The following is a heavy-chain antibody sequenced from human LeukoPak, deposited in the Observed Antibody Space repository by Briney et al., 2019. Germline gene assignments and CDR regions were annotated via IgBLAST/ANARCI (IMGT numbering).Heavy chain of an antibody. Sequence: SVKVSCKASGYTFNSYGISWVRQAPGQGLEWMGGIIPIFGTANYAQKFQGRVTITADESTSTAYMELSSLRSEDTAVYYCARKVEDSSGYYLYAFDIWGQGTMVTVSS. V-gene: IGHV1-69*13. CDR1: GYTFNSYG. D-gene: IGHD3-22*01. CDR3: ARKVEDSSGYYLYAFDI. J-gene: IGHJ3*02. CDR2: IIPIFGTA.